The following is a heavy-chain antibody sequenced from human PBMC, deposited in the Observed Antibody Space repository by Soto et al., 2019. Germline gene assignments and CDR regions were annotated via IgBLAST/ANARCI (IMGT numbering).Heavy chain of an antibody. V-gene: IGHV3-23*01. CDR2: TRGSGGDT. Sequence: EVQLLESGGGLVQPGGSLRLSCAASGFTFSFCAMNWVRQAPGKGLEWVSSTRGSGGDTYYADSVRGRFTISRDNSKNTLYLQMNSLRVEDTAVYYCVKGHSHSYYYFDYWGQGTLVTVSP. D-gene: IGHD1-26*01. CDR3: VKGHSHSYYYFDY. J-gene: IGHJ4*02. CDR1: GFTFSFCA.